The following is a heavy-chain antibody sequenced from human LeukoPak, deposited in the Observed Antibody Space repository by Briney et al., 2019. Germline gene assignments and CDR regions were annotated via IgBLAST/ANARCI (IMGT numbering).Heavy chain of an antibody. Sequence: GGSLRLSCAASGFAFSSYAMSWVRQAPGKGLEWVSAISGSGGSTYYADSVKGRFTISRDNSKNTLYLQMNSLRAEDTAVYYCAKDSGYCTNGVCYSFDYWGQGTPVTVSS. CDR3: AKDSGYCTNGVCYSFDY. CDR1: GFAFSSYA. D-gene: IGHD2-8*01. J-gene: IGHJ4*02. CDR2: ISGSGGST. V-gene: IGHV3-23*01.